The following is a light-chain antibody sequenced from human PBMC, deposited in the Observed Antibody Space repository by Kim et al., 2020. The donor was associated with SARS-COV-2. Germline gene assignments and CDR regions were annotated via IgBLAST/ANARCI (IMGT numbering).Light chain of an antibody. CDR2: AAT. J-gene: IGKJ2*01. CDR1: QAIRND. Sequence: AIQMTQSPSSLSASVGDRVTITCRASQAIRNDLGWYQQKPGKAPKLLIYAATRLQSGVPSRFSGSGFGTDFTLTISSLQPEDFATYYCLQDYDYPFTFGQGTKLEI. V-gene: IGKV1-6*01. CDR3: LQDYDYPFT.